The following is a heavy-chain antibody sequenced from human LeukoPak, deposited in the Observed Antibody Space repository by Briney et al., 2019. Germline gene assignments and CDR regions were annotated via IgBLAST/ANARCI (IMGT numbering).Heavy chain of an antibody. Sequence: ASVKVSCKASGYTFTIYYIHWVRQAPGQGLEWMGIINPSGGSTTYAQNFRGRVTMTRDTSTSTVYMELSRLRSEDTAVYYCARGRSQMDVWGQGTTVTVSS. CDR2: INPSGGST. J-gene: IGHJ6*02. CDR1: GYTFTIYY. CDR3: ARGRSQMDV. V-gene: IGHV1-46*01.